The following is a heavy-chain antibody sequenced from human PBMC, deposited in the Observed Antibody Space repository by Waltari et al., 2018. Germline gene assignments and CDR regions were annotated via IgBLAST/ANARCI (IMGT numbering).Heavy chain of an antibody. CDR2: INIRSSYT. CDR1: GFTFGDYT. Sequence: EVQLVASGGDVVKPGGSLRLSCAASGFTFGDYTMNWVRQAPGKGLEWVSSINIRSSYTSYADSVKGRFTISRDNAKNSLYLQMDGLRAEDTALYYCARESRDYARGYPFDLWGQGTLVTVSS. D-gene: IGHD4-17*01. J-gene: IGHJ4*02. CDR3: ARESRDYARGYPFDL. V-gene: IGHV3-21*01.